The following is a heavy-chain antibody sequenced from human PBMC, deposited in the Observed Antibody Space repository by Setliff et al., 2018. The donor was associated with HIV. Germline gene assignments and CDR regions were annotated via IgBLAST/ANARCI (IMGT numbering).Heavy chain of an antibody. Sequence: GASVKVSCKASGYTFTDYYMHRVRQAPGQGLEWMGWINPNTGATNYAQTFQGRVTVTRDTSIRTAYMDLSSLRSDDTALYYCARGPVGGTVDYWGQGTLVTVSS. CDR3: ARGPVGGTVDY. V-gene: IGHV1-2*02. J-gene: IGHJ4*02. CDR1: GYTFTDYY. D-gene: IGHD1-26*01. CDR2: INPNTGAT.